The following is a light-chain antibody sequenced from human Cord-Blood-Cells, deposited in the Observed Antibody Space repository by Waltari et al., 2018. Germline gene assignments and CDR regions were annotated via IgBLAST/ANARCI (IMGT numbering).Light chain of an antibody. CDR3: LQDYNYPWT. Sequence: AIQMTQSPSSLSAPVGDRVTITCRASQCIRNDLGWYQQKPGKAPKLLIYAASSLQSGVPSRFSGIGSGTYFTLTISSLQPEDFATYYCLQDYNYPWTFGQGTKVEIK. CDR1: QCIRND. V-gene: IGKV1-6*01. J-gene: IGKJ1*01. CDR2: AAS.